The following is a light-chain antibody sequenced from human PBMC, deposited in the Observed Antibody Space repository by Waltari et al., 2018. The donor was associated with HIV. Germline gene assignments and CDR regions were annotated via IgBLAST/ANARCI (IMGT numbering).Light chain of an antibody. CDR3: SSYTSSDTVV. CDR2: EVS. Sequence: QSALTQPASVSGSPGQSITISCTGTTSAVGGYNSFSWYQQHPAKAPKLGILEVSSRPSGVSNRFSGSKSGNTASLTISGLQAEDEAYYYCSSYTSSDTVVFGGGTKVTVL. J-gene: IGLJ2*01. CDR1: TSAVGGYNS. V-gene: IGLV2-14*03.